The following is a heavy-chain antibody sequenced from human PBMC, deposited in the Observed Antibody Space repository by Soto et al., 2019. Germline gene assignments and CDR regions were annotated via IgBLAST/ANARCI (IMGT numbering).Heavy chain of an antibody. V-gene: IGHV1-2*02. D-gene: IGHD3-3*01. CDR2: INPNSGGP. J-gene: IGHJ6*02. Sequence: ASVKVSCKASGYTFTGYYIHWVRQAPGQRLEWMGYINPNSGGPNYAQKFQGRVTMTRDTSISTAYMELSRLRSDDTAVYFCARDYWSGDRYYCGMDVWGQGTTVTVSS. CDR1: GYTFTGYY. CDR3: ARDYWSGDRYYCGMDV.